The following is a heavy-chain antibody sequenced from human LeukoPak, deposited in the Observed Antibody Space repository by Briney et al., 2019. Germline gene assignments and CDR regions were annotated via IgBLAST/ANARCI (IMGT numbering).Heavy chain of an antibody. CDR3: ARDTRLYSGSGSYFLEY. Sequence: QPGGSLRLSCAASGFTVSSNYMSWVRQAPGKGLEWVSCIYSGGGTYYADSVKGRFTISRDSSKNTLYLQMNSLRAEDTAVYYCARDTRLYSGSGSYFLEYWGQGTLVTVSS. J-gene: IGHJ4*02. CDR1: GFTVSSNY. V-gene: IGHV3-53*01. D-gene: IGHD3-10*01. CDR2: IYSGGGT.